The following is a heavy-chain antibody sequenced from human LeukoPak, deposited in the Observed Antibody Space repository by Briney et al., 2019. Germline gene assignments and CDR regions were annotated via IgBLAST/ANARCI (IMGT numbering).Heavy chain of an antibody. CDR1: GYSISSGYY. CDR3: ARAPGSGWSN. D-gene: IGHD6-19*01. V-gene: IGHV4-38-2*02. J-gene: IGHJ4*02. Sequence: SETLSLTCTVSGYSISSGYYWGWIRQPPGEGLEWIASIVHSGNTYYKPSLKSRVTISVDTFKNPFSLRLSSVTAADTALYYCARAPGSGWSNWGQGTLVTVSS. CDR2: IVHSGNT.